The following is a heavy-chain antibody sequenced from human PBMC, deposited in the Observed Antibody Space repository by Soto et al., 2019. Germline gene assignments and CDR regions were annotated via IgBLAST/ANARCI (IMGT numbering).Heavy chain of an antibody. D-gene: IGHD1-26*01. Sequence: QVQLVQSGAEVKKPGSSVKVSCKASGGTFSSYAISWVRQAPGQGLEWMGGIIPIFGTANYAQKFQGRVTITADKSTSTAYMELSSLRSEDTDVYYFASDPSGSYYNGALDYWGQGTLVTVSS. V-gene: IGHV1-69*06. CDR2: IIPIFGTA. CDR3: ASDPSGSYYNGALDY. J-gene: IGHJ4*02. CDR1: GGTFSSYA.